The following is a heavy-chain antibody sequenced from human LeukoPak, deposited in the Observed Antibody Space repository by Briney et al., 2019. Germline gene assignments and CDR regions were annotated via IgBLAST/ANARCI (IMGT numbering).Heavy chain of an antibody. J-gene: IGHJ4*02. V-gene: IGHV4-4*02. CDR2: TYHSGST. D-gene: IGHD1-26*01. Sequence: SGTLSLTCAVSGGSISSSYWWSWVRQPPGKGLEWIGETYHSGSTNYNPSLKSRVTISVDKSKNQFSLKLNSVTAADTAVYYCARLRSGSYHSFDYWGQGTLVTVSS. CDR3: ARLRSGSYHSFDY. CDR1: GGSISSSYW.